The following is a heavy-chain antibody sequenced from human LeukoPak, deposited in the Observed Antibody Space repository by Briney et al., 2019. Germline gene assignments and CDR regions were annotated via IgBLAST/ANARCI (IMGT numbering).Heavy chain of an antibody. D-gene: IGHD2-2*01. V-gene: IGHV3-23*01. CDR3: AKDPKPVRYQYFDY. J-gene: IGHJ4*02. CDR2: ISGSGGST. Sequence: PGGSLRLSCAASGFTFSSYAMSLVRQAPGKGLEWVSAISGSGGSTYYADSVKGRFTLSRDNSKNTLYLQMNSLRAEDTAVYYCAKDPKPVRYQYFDYWGQGTLVTVSS. CDR1: GFTFSSYA.